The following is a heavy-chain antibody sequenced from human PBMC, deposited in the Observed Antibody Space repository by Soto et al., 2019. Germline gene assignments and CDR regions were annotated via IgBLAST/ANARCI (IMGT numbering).Heavy chain of an antibody. Sequence: EVQLVESGGGLVQPGGSLRLSCAASGFTFSTYTMNWVRQAPGKGLEWVSYITSSGNTIYYADSVKGRFTISRDNAKNSLSLQMNSLRDEDTAVYFCARERGGSYSDYWGQGTLVTVSS. CDR1: GFTFSTYT. CDR2: ITSSGNTI. D-gene: IGHD1-26*01. CDR3: ARERGGSYSDY. V-gene: IGHV3-48*02. J-gene: IGHJ4*02.